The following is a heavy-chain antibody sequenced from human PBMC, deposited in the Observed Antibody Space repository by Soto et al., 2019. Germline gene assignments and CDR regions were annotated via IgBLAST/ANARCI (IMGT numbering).Heavy chain of an antibody. V-gene: IGHV4-4*02. CDR3: ARHIAVAGTRGFDY. Sequence: QVQLRESGPGLVKPSGTLSLTCAVSGASVSTNWWSWVRQSPGTGLEWIGEIYHSGLSNYSPSLESRATISIDTSKNQLSLRLTSVTAADTAVYYCARHIAVAGTRGFDYWGQGTLVTVSS. J-gene: IGHJ4*02. CDR1: GASVSTNW. D-gene: IGHD6-19*01. CDR2: IYHSGLS.